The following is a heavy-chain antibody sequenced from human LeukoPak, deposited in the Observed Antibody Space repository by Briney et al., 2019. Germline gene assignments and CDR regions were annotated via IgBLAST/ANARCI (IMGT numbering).Heavy chain of an antibody. J-gene: IGHJ4*02. CDR3: ARGGLIYDISDYSKTTFDY. Sequence: GASVKVSCKASGGTFSSYAISWVRQAPGQGLEWMGGIIPIFGTANYAQKFQGRVTITADESTSTAYMELSSLRSEDTAVYYCARGGLIYDISDYSKTTFDYWGQGTLVTVSS. CDR1: GGTFSSYA. D-gene: IGHD3-22*01. CDR2: IIPIFGTA. V-gene: IGHV1-69*13.